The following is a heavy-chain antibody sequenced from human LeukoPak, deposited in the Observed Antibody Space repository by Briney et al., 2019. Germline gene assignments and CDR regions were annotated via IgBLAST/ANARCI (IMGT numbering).Heavy chain of an antibody. CDR2: IHQSGST. Sequence: PSETLSLTCTVSGYSIRNGYFWGWVRQSPGKGLEWIGNIHQSGSTSYNPSLQSRVTISVDTSKNQFSLKLSSVTAADTAVYYCAREGDYYDSSGYWGQGTLVTVSS. CDR1: GYSIRNGYF. J-gene: IGHJ4*02. D-gene: IGHD3-22*01. V-gene: IGHV4-38-2*02. CDR3: AREGDYYDSSGY.